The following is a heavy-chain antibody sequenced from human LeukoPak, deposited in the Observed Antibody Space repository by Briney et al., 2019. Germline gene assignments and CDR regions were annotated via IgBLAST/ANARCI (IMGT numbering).Heavy chain of an antibody. V-gene: IGHV3-48*02. Sequence: GGSLSLSCAASGFTFSSYSMNWVRQAPGKGLEWVSYISRSGSTIYYAASVKGRFTISRDNAKNSLYLQKNSLRDEDTAMYYCARDHSSDWYSLVVTSENFQHWGQGTRVTLFS. D-gene: IGHD6-19*01. CDR3: ARDHSSDWYSLVVTSENFQH. J-gene: IGHJ1*01. CDR1: GFTFSSYS. CDR2: ISRSGSTI.